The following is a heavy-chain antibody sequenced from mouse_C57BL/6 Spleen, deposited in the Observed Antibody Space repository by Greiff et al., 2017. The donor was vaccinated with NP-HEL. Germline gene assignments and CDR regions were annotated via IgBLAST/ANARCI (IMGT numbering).Heavy chain of an antibody. J-gene: IGHJ2*01. V-gene: IGHV1-64*01. D-gene: IGHD1-1*01. Sequence: VQLQQPGAELVKPGASVKLSCKASGYTFTSYWMHWVKQRPGQGLEWIGMIHPNSGSTNYNEKFKSKATLTVDTSSSTAYMQLSSLTSEDSAVYGCARDYNGSSYGYWGQGTTLTVAS. CDR3: ARDYNGSSYGY. CDR1: GYTFTSYW. CDR2: IHPNSGST.